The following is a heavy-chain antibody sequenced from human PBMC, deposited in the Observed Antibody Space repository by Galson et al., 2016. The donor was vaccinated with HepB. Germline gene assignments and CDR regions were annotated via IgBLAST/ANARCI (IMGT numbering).Heavy chain of an antibody. V-gene: IGHV4-39*01. Sequence: SETLSLTCSVSGDSIASSPHLWGWIRQSPGKGLQWIGNMHYRGTTFYNPSLQSRVTIPVDTSNNRFSLRLNAVTTADTGVYFCPRQERRAIVVWKGHFDAWGQGILVTVSS. D-gene: IGHD2-21*01. CDR2: MHYRGTT. J-gene: IGHJ4*01. CDR1: GDSIASSPHL. CDR3: PRQERRAIVVWKGHFDA.